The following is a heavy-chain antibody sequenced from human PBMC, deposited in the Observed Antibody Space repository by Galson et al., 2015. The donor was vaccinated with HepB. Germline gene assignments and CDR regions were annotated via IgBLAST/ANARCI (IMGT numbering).Heavy chain of an antibody. CDR3: AREGGYSSASDY. D-gene: IGHD6-19*01. CDR1: GGSFSSYA. J-gene: IGHJ4*02. V-gene: IGHV1-69*13. Sequence: SVKVSCKASGGSFSSYAISWVRQAPGQGLEWMGGITPIFGTANYAQKFQGRVTITADESTSTAYMELSSLRSEDTAVYYCAREGGYSSASDYWGQGTLVTVPS. CDR2: ITPIFGTA.